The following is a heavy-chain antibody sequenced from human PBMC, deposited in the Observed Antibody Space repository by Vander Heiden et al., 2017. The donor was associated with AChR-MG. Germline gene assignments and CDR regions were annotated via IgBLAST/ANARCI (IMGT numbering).Heavy chain of an antibody. CDR1: GFTFSDSY. V-gene: IGHV3-11*01. D-gene: IGHD4-4*01. J-gene: IGHJ3*02. CDR3: ARDPQYPAFDI. CDR2: ISSSGNSI. Sequence: QVQLVESGGGLVKPGGSLRLSCAASGFTFSDSYMSWIRQAPGKGLEWVSYISSSGNSIYYADSVKGRFTISRDNAKNSLYLQMNSLRAEDTAMYYCARDPQYPAFDIWGQGTMVTVSS.